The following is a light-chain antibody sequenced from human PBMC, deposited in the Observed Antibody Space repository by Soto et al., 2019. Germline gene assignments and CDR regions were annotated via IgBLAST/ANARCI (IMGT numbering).Light chain of an antibody. CDR2: DAS. CDR1: QGFGSP. V-gene: IGKV1-13*02. CDR3: QQYYSYGT. Sequence: AIQITQSPSSLSASVGDRVTISCRTSQGFGSPLAWYQQTPGKPPRLLIYDASTLQSGVASRLSGSGSGTEFTLIISGLQPDDYATYYCQQYYSYGTFGQGTKVDI. J-gene: IGKJ1*01.